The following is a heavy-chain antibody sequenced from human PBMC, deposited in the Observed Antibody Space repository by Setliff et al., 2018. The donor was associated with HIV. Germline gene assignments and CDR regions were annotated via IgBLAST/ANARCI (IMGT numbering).Heavy chain of an antibody. CDR1: DSGTYY. J-gene: IGHJ3*01. CDR2: IYYSGYYKA. Sequence: SETLSLTCTVSDSGTYYWSWIRQPAGKGLEWIGYIYYSGYYKAYYDSNPALKSRFSASVDTSRNQFSLELQSMTAADTAMYYCARAISFDFPSGLKGTFDVWGLGTMVTVSS. CDR3: ARAISFDFPSGLKGTFDV. V-gene: IGHV4-30-4*08. D-gene: IGHD3-16*01.